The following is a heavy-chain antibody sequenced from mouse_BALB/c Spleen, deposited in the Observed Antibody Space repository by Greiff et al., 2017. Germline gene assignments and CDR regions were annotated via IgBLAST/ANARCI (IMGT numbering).Heavy chain of an antibody. Sequence: VQLQESGPGLVAPSQSLSITCTVSGFSLTSYGVHWVRQPPGKGLEWLGVIWAGGSTNYNSALMSRLSISKDNSKSQVFLKMNSLQTDDTAMYYCARDHLYYGNSAWFAYWGQGTLVTVSA. D-gene: IGHD2-1*01. CDR1: GFSLTSYG. CDR2: IWAGGST. J-gene: IGHJ3*01. CDR3: ARDHLYYGNSAWFAY. V-gene: IGHV2-9*02.